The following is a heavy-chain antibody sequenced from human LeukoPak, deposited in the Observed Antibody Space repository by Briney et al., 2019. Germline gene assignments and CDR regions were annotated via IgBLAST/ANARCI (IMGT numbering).Heavy chain of an antibody. D-gene: IGHD6-13*01. CDR2: ISYDGSNK. V-gene: IGHV3-30-3*01. Sequence: GALRLSCAASGFTFSSYAMHWVRQAPGKGLEWVAVISYDGSNKYYADSVKGRFTISRDNSKNTLYLQMNSLRAEDTAVYYCARTIAGYFDYWGQGTLVTVPS. CDR3: ARTIAGYFDY. CDR1: GFTFSSYA. J-gene: IGHJ4*02.